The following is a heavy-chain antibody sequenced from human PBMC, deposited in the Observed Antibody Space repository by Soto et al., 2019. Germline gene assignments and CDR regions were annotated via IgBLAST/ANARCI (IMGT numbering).Heavy chain of an antibody. V-gene: IGHV4-34*01. CDR2: INHSGSA. D-gene: IGHD6-19*01. Sequence: PSETLSLTCAVYGESFSGYIWTWIRQTPGKGLQLIGQINHSGSAYYNPSLKSRVTISVHTSNSQFSLELSSVTAADTAVYYCARGLITGSHYSGGWYYFDSWGQGTQVTVSS. CDR3: ARGLITGSHYSGGWYYFDS. J-gene: IGHJ4*02. CDR1: GESFSGYI.